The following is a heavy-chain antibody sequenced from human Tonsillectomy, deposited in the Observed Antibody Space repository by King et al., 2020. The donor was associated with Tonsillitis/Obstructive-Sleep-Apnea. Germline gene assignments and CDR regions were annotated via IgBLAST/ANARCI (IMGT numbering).Heavy chain of an antibody. V-gene: IGHV1-8*01. J-gene: IGHJ4*02. CDR3: ERAQQAAVVVPAAPAY. CDR2: MNPNSGNT. D-gene: IGHD2-2*01. Sequence: QLVQSGAEVKKPGASVKVSCKASGYTFTSYDINWVRQATGQGLEWMGWMNPNSGNTGYAQKFQGRVTMTRNTSISTAYMELSSLRSEDTAVYYCERAQQAAVVVPAAPAYWGQGTRVTVSS. CDR1: GYTFTSYD.